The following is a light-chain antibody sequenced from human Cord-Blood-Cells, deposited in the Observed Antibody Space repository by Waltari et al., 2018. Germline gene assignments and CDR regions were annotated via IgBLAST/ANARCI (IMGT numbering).Light chain of an antibody. CDR3: SSYAGSNNFWV. CDR1: SSDVGGYNH. J-gene: IGLJ3*02. Sequence: QSALSQPPSSFGSPGPSVTISCTGTSSDVGGYNHVPWYQQHQGKAPKLMIYEVSKRPSGVPDRFSGSKSVNTASLTVSGLHAEDEADYYCSSYAGSNNFWVFGGGTKLTVL. CDR2: EVS. V-gene: IGLV2-8*01.